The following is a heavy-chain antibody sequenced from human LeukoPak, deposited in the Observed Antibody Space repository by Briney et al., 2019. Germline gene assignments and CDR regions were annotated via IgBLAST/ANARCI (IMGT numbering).Heavy chain of an antibody. CDR1: GFTFSSYA. CDR3: ASTYYYDSSGYYPFDY. Sequence: QPGGSLRLSCAASGFTFSSYAMSWVRQAPGKGLEWVSAISGSGGSTYYADSVKGRFTISRDNSKNTLYLQMNSLRAEDTAVYYCASTYYYDSSGYYPFDYWGQGTLVAVSS. V-gene: IGHV3-23*01. J-gene: IGHJ4*02. D-gene: IGHD3-22*01. CDR2: ISGSGGST.